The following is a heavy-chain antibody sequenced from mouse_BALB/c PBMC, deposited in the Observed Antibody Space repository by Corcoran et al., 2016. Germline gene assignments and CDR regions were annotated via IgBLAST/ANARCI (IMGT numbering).Heavy chain of an antibody. CDR3: AREAARATYYAMDY. CDR2: INPYNDGT. V-gene: IGHV1S136*01. Sequence: EVQLQQSGPELVKPGASVKMSCKASGYTFTSYVMHWVKQKPGQGLEWIGYINPYNDGTKYNEKFKGKATLTSDKSSSTAYMELSSLTSEDSAVYYCAREAARATYYAMDYWGQGISVTVSA. CDR1: GYTFTSYV. J-gene: IGHJ4*01. D-gene: IGHD3-1*01.